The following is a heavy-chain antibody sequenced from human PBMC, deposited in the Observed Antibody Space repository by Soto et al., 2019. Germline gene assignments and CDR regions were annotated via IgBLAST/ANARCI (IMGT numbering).Heavy chain of an antibody. V-gene: IGHV4-59*08. CDR3: ARKISGRAGAFDI. D-gene: IGHD3-10*01. J-gene: IGHJ3*02. CDR2: IYYSGST. Sequence: SETLSVTCTVSGGSISSYYWSWIRQPPGKGLEWIGYIYYSGSTNYNPSLKSRVTISVDTSKNQFSLKLSSVTAADTAVYYCARKISGRAGAFDIWGQGTMVTVSS. CDR1: GGSISSYY.